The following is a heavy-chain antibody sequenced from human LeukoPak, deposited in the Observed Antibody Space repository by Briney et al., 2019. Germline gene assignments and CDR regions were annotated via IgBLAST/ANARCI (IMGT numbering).Heavy chain of an antibody. CDR1: GDSVSSNSAT. V-gene: IGHV6-1*01. J-gene: IGHJ3*02. CDR2: TYYRSKWYN. Sequence: SQTLSLTCAISGDSVSSNSATWNWLSQSPSRGLVWLGRTYYRSKWYNNYAVSGKSRMTINPDTSKNQYSLQLNSVTPEDTAVYYCAKGGSYTFDIWGQGTMVTVSS. CDR3: AKGGSYTFDI. D-gene: IGHD1-26*01.